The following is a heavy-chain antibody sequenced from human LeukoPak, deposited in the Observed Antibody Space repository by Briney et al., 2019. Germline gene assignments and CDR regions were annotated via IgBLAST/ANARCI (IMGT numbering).Heavy chain of an antibody. CDR2: IYYVGTA. V-gene: IGHV4-30-4*01. D-gene: IGHD3-16*01. CDR1: GDSISIGDYR. J-gene: IGHJ6*03. Sequence: SQTLSLTCSVSGDSISIGDYRWSWIRQSPGKGLEWIGYIYYVGTAYYNPSLRSRVALSADTSKNQFSLKLNSVTVADSAVYFCARARGDSPRIYYYMDVWGKGTTVTVSS. CDR3: ARARGDSPRIYYYMDV.